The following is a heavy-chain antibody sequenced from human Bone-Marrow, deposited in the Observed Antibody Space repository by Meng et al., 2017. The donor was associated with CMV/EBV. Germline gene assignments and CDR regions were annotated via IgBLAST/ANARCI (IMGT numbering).Heavy chain of an antibody. CDR2: INHSGST. Sequence: SETLSLTCAVYGGSFSGYYWSWIRQPPGKGLEWIGEINHSGSTNYNPSLKSRVTISVDTSKNPFSLKLSSVTAADTAVYYCALAAAGTAPDYWGQGTLVTVSS. CDR3: ALAAAGTAPDY. V-gene: IGHV4-34*01. CDR1: GGSFSGYY. D-gene: IGHD6-13*01. J-gene: IGHJ4*02.